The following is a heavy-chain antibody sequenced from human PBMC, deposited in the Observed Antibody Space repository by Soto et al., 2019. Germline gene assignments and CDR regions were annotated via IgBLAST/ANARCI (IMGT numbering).Heavy chain of an antibody. CDR2: ISYSADKT. CDR1: GFTFNTYV. D-gene: IGHD3-16*01. Sequence: EVQLLESGGGLVQPGGSLRLSCAASGFTFNTYVMNWVRQAPGKGLEWVSTISYSADKTHYADSVKGRFTISRDNSSDTLFLQMNSLRADDAAVDYCARRARTAPHNWGACVVWGQGTMVTVSS. J-gene: IGHJ3*01. CDR3: ARRARTAPHNWGACVV. V-gene: IGHV3-23*01.